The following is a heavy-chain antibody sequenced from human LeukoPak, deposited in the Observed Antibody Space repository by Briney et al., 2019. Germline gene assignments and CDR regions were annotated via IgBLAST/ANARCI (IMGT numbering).Heavy chain of an antibody. CDR1: GFTFSSYG. V-gene: IGHV3-30*02. D-gene: IGHD3-22*01. CDR3: AKGYYYDSSGYRAWD. J-gene: IGHJ4*02. CDR2: IRYDGSNK. Sequence: GGSLRLSCAASGFTFSSYGMHWVRQAPGKGLEWVAFIRYDGSNKYYADSVKGRFTISRDNSKNTLYLQMNSLRAEDTALYYCAKGYYYDSSGYRAWDWGQGTLVTVSS.